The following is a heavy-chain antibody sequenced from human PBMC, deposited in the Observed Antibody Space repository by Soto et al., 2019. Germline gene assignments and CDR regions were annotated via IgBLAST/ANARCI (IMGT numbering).Heavy chain of an antibody. J-gene: IGHJ6*02. CDR3: AIRRKAGYGMDV. CDR2: IYPGDSDT. D-gene: IGHD3-10*01. CDR1: GYTFTSYW. Sequence: GASLKASCKGSGYTFTSYWIGWVRQMPGKGLEWMGIIYPGDSDTRYSRSVQGQVTISAHNSISTRYLLWNRLKASDTAMYYCAIRRKAGYGMDVCAQGTRVTVYS. V-gene: IGHV5-51*01.